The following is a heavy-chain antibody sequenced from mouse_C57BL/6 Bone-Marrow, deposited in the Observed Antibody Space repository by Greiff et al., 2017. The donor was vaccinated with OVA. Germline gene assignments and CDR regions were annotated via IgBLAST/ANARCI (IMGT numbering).Heavy chain of an antibody. CDR3: VSLYDYEGFAY. V-gene: IGHV10-1*01. CDR1: GFSFNTYA. J-gene: IGHJ3*01. CDR2: IRSKSNNYAT. Sequence: EVKLQESGGGLVQPKGSLKLSCAASGFSFNTYAMNWVRQAPGKGLEWVARIRSKSNNYATYYADSVKDRFTISRDDSESMLYLQMNNLKTEDTAMYYCVSLYDYEGFAYWGQGTLVTVSA. D-gene: IGHD2-4*01.